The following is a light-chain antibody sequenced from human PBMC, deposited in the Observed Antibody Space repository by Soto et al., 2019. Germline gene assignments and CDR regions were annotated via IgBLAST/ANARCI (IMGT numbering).Light chain of an antibody. Sequence: DIQMTQSPSTLSASVGDRVTITCRASQSISSWLAWYQQKPGKVPKLLMYKASSLESGVPSRFSGSGSGTEFTLTISSLQPDDFATYYCQHYNSYPWTFGQGTKVEIK. CDR3: QHYNSYPWT. J-gene: IGKJ1*01. CDR2: KAS. CDR1: QSISSW. V-gene: IGKV1-5*03.